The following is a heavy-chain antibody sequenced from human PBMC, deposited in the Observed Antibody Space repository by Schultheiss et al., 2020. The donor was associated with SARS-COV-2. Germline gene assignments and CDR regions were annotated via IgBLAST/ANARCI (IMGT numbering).Heavy chain of an antibody. Sequence: SQTLSLTCSVSGGSIGRSGYYWSWIRQPPGKGLEWIGEINHSGSTNYNPSLKSRVTISVDTSKNQFSLKVSSVTAADTAVYYCARGANWVAGESLRLDYGMDVWGQGTTVTVSS. D-gene: IGHD3-10*01. CDR1: GGSIGRSGYY. V-gene: IGHV4-34*01. CDR2: INHSGST. J-gene: IGHJ6*02. CDR3: ARGANWVAGESLRLDYGMDV.